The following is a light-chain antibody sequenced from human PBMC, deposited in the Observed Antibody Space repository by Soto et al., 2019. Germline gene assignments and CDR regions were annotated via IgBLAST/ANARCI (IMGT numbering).Light chain of an antibody. CDR2: EDT. V-gene: IGLV1-51*02. CDR3: AKWDSSLRGGV. J-gene: IGLJ3*02. Sequence: QSVLTQPPSVSEAPGQKVTLSCSGSGSNIGYNYVSWYQQLPGTAPKLLIYEDTQRPSGIPDRFSGSKSGTSATLGNPGLQSGDEADYDCAKWDSSLRGGVFGGGTKLTVL. CDR1: GSNIGYNY.